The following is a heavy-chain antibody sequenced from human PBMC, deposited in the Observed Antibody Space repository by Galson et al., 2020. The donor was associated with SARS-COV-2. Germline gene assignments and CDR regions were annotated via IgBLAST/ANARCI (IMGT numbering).Heavy chain of an antibody. CDR3: AKDQGNDFGDQLDY. J-gene: IGHJ4*02. CDR1: GFTFNNCA. Sequence: GGSLRLSCAASGFTFNNCAMTWVRQAPGKGLEWVSAITGGGGIAYYADSVRGRFTISRDNSKNTLYLQMNSLRAEDTAVYYCAKDQGNDFGDQLDYWGLGTLLTVSS. D-gene: IGHD4-17*01. CDR2: ITGGGGIA. V-gene: IGHV3-23*01.